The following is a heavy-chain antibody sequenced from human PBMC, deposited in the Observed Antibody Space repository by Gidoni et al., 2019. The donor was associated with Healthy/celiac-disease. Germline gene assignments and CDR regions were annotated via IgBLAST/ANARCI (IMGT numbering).Heavy chain of an antibody. Sequence: QGQLGHSGAEVKKPGYSVKVSCKDSGGTCSSYAISWVRQAPGQGLEWMGGIIPIFRTANYAQQFQCRVPITADASPSFAYMVLSSLSSEDTAVYDCAREHSSWYEGNWFDPLGQGTLVTVSS. J-gene: IGHJ5*02. D-gene: IGHD6-13*01. V-gene: IGHV1-69*01. CDR2: IIPIFRTA. CDR3: AREHSSWYEGNWFDP. CDR1: GGTCSSYA.